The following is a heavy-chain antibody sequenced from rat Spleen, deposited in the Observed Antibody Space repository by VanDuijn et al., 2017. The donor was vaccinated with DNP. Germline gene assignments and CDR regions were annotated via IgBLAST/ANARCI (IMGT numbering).Heavy chain of an antibody. Sequence: EVQLVESGGGLVQPGRSLKLSCAASGFTFSDYYMAWVRQAPTKGLEWVASIRYDGGSTDYRDSVKGRFTISRDNAKNTLYLQMNSLRSEDTATYYCARDRGYYSDWYFDFWGPGTMVTVSS. J-gene: IGHJ1*01. V-gene: IGHV5-20*01. D-gene: IGHD1-1*01. CDR3: ARDRGYYSDWYFDF. CDR1: GFTFSDYY. CDR2: IRYDGGST.